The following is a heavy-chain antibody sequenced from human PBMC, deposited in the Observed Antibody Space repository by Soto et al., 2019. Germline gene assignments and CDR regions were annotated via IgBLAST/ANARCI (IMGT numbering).Heavy chain of an antibody. CDR2: ISHSGST. J-gene: IGHJ5*02. D-gene: IGHD4-4*01. CDR1: GDSIGSYY. CDR3: ARHGYFVTKVTA. Sequence: SETLSLTCTVSGDSIGSYYWSWIRQPPGKGLEWIGYISHSGSTKFNPSLESRVNISLDTSKNQFSLKLSSVTAADTAVYYCARHGYFVTKVTAWGQGTLVTVSS. V-gene: IGHV4-59*08.